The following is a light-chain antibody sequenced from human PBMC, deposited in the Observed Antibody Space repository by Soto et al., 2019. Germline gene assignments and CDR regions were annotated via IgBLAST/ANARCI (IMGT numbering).Light chain of an antibody. V-gene: IGKV3-20*01. Sequence: EVVLTQSPGTLSLSPGERATLSCRASQSVSSNYLAWYQQKSGQAPRLLIYGASSRATGIPDRFSGSGSGTDFTLTISRLEPEDFAVYYCQQYGSSPGYTFGQGTKLEIK. CDR2: GAS. J-gene: IGKJ2*01. CDR1: QSVSSNY. CDR3: QQYGSSPGYT.